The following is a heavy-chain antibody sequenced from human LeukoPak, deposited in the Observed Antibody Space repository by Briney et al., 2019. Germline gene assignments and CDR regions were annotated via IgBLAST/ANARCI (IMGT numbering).Heavy chain of an antibody. Sequence: ASVKVSCKASGYTFSTYAMNWVRQAPGQGLKWMGWINSHTGNPTYAQGFTGRFVFSLDTSVSTAYLQISSLKAEDTAVYYCAIWYYDILTGPSTVVDVWGQGTTVTVSS. CDR2: INSHTGNP. CDR1: GYTFSTYA. J-gene: IGHJ6*02. CDR3: AIWYYDILTGPSTVVDV. V-gene: IGHV7-4-1*02. D-gene: IGHD3-9*01.